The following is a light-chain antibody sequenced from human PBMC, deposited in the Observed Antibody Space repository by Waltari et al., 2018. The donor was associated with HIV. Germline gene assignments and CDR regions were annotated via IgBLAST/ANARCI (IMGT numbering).Light chain of an antibody. J-gene: IGLJ2*01. CDR1: SSDVGPYNP. CDR2: EVS. CDR3: SSFTTSSTLI. Sequence: QSALTQPPSVSGSPGQSVTISCTGPSSDVGPYNPVPWYQQPPSTAPKVVIYEVSNRPSGVPDRFSGSKSGNTASLTISGLQAEDEADYYCSSFTTSSTLIFGGGTRLTVL. V-gene: IGLV2-18*02.